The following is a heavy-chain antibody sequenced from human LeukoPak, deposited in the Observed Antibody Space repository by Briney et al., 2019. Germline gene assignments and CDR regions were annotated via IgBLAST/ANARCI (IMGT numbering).Heavy chain of an antibody. CDR2: MNSAGTTI. CDR3: IREVQVRASASLGL. Sequence: QPGGSLRLSCAASGFTISGFWMHWVRQIPGEGLVWVARMNSAGTTINYADYVKGRFTISRDNVRNTLHLQMNNLSLEDTAVYFCIREVQVRASASLGLWGRGTLVTVS. V-gene: IGHV3-74*01. J-gene: IGHJ4*01. D-gene: IGHD1-1*01. CDR1: GFTISGFW.